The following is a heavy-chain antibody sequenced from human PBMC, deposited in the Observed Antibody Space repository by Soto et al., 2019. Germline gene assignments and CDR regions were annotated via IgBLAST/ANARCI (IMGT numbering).Heavy chain of an antibody. CDR2: IERDDDDK. J-gene: IGHJ6*02. V-gene: IGHV2-70*13. Sequence: DSGPTLVNPTETLTLTCTCSGFSLTSPGMCVSWIRQSPGKALEWLALIERDDDDKYYSTSLKTRLTISKDTRKNQVVLTMANMEPADTATYYCARSIRGPRRFNGMDVWGQGT. CDR1: GFSLTSPGMC. CDR3: ARSIRGPRRFNGMDV. D-gene: IGHD1-20*01.